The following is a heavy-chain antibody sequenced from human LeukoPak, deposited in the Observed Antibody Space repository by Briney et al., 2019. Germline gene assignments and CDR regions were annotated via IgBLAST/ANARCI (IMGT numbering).Heavy chain of an antibody. CDR2: IRYDGSNR. CDR3: AKDDYYDSSGYYWSEAFDI. J-gene: IGHJ3*02. V-gene: IGHV3-30*02. Sequence: GGSLRLSCAASGFTFSSYGMHWVRQAPGKGLESVAFIRYDGSNRYYADSVKGRFTISRDNSKNTLYLQMNSLRAEDTAVYYCAKDDYYDSSGYYWSEAFDIWGQGTMVTVSS. CDR1: GFTFSSYG. D-gene: IGHD3-22*01.